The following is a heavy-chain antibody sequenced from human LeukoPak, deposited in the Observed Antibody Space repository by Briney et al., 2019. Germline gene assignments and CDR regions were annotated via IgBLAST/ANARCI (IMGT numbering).Heavy chain of an antibody. CDR2: TYYSGST. V-gene: IGHV4-59*01. CDR1: GGSISSYY. J-gene: IGHJ4*02. CDR3: ARSYYYGSGSRSFDY. Sequence: SETLSLTCTVSGGSISSYYWSWIRQPPGKGLEWIGYTYYSGSTNYNPSLKSRVTISVDTSKNQFSLKLSSVTAADTAVYYCARSYYYGSGSRSFDYWGQGTLVTVSS. D-gene: IGHD3-10*01.